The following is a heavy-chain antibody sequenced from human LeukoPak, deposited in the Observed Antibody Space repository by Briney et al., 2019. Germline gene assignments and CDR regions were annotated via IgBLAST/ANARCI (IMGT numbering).Heavy chain of an antibody. CDR2: INHSGST. CDR1: GGSINRYY. V-gene: IGHV4-34*01. CDR3: ARVVMVRGVIIMYGMDV. D-gene: IGHD3-10*01. J-gene: IGHJ6*02. Sequence: SETLSLTCTVSGGSINRYYWSWIRQPPGKGLEWIGEINHSGSTNYNPSLKSRVTISVDTSKNQFSLKLSSVTAADTAVYYCARVVMVRGVIIMYGMDVWGQGTTVTVSS.